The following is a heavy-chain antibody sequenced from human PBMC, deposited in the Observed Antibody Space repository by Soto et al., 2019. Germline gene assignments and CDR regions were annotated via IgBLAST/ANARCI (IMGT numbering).Heavy chain of an antibody. D-gene: IGHD6-13*01. CDR3: AKDRDGAAAGPTKFYGMDV. CDR1: GFTFSRYA. Sequence: EGQLLKSGGGLVQPGGSLRLSCAASGFTFSRYAMSWVRQAPGKGLEWVSVISGSGDSTYYADSVRGRFTISRDNSKNALYLQINSLRAEDTAVYYCAKDRDGAAAGPTKFYGMDVWGQGTTVTVSS. CDR2: ISGSGDST. J-gene: IGHJ6*02. V-gene: IGHV3-23*01.